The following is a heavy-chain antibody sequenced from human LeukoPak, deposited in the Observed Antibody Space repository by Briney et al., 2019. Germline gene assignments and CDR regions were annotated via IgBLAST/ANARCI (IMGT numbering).Heavy chain of an antibody. CDR1: GGSISSYY. CDR2: INHSGST. CDR3: ARLIVGARSYDY. Sequence: PSETLSLTCTVSGGSISSYYWSWIRQPPGKGLEWIGEINHSGSTNYNPSLKSRVTISVDTSKNQFSLKLSSVTAADTAVYYCARLIVGARSYDYWGQGTLVTVSS. V-gene: IGHV4-34*01. J-gene: IGHJ4*02. D-gene: IGHD1-26*01.